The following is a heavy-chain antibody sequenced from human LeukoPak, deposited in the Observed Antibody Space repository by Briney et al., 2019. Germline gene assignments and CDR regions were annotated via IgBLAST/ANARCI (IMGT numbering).Heavy chain of an antibody. CDR3: VQDGYSYGWGIFDI. CDR2: IYWNDDK. Sequence: SGPTLVNPTQTLTLTCAFSGFSLTTSGVGVAWIRQPPGNALEWLALIYWNDDKRYRPSLKSRLTITKDTSKNQVVLTMTNMDPVDTATYFCVQDGYSYGWGIFDIWGQGTMVTVSS. D-gene: IGHD5-12*01. V-gene: IGHV2-5*01. J-gene: IGHJ3*02. CDR1: GFSLTTSGVG.